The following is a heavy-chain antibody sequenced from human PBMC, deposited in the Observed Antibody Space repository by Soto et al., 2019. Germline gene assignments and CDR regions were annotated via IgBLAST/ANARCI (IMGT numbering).Heavy chain of an antibody. Sequence: SQTLALTCAISGDSVYSNSDAWNWIRQSPSRGLEWLGRTYYRSKWYNDYAVSVKSRITINPDTSKNQFSLQLNSVTPEDTAVYYCARDLGGIAVAGQYYFDYWGQGTLVIVSS. D-gene: IGHD6-19*01. CDR3: ARDLGGIAVAGQYYFDY. J-gene: IGHJ4*02. V-gene: IGHV6-1*01. CDR2: TYYRSKWYN. CDR1: GDSVYSNSDA.